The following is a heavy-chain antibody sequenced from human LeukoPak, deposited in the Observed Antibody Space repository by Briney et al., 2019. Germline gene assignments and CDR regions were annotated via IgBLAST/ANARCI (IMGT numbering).Heavy chain of an antibody. CDR2: INHSGST. V-gene: IGHV4-34*01. J-gene: IGHJ4*02. D-gene: IGHD6-19*01. Sequence: SETLSLTCAVYGGSFSGYYWSWIRQPAGKGLEWIGEINHSGSTNYNPSLKSRVTISVDTSKNQFSLKLSSVTAADTAVYYCARGRPYSSGTRRVYFDYWGQGTLVTVSS. CDR1: GGSFSGYY. CDR3: ARGRPYSSGTRRVYFDY.